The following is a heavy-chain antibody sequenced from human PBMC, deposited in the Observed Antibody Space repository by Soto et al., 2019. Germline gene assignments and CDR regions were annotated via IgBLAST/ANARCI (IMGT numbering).Heavy chain of an antibody. J-gene: IGHJ4*02. CDR2: ISGSGGYT. Sequence: EVQLLESGGDLVQSGGSLRLSCAASGLTFISYAMSWVRQAPGKWREWVAVISGSGGYTDYADSVNGRFTISRDNSKNTLYLQMNSLRAEDTALYYCAKRFRGVLLNPEVDWGQGTLVTVSS. CDR3: AKRFRGVLLNPEVD. D-gene: IGHD3-10*01. V-gene: IGHV3-23*01. CDR1: GLTFISYA.